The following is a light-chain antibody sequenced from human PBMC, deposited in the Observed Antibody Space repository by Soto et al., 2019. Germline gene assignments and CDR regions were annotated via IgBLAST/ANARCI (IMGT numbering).Light chain of an antibody. CDR2: MIS. Sequence: VMTQTPLSSRVTLGQPASISCRSSQSLVHRDGNTYLSWLHQRPGQPPRLLIYMISDRFSGVPGRVSGSGAGTDFTLKISRLEAEDVGVYYCMQATQPSTFGQGTKLEIE. CDR1: QSLVHRDGNTY. J-gene: IGKJ2*01. V-gene: IGKV2-24*01. CDR3: MQATQPST.